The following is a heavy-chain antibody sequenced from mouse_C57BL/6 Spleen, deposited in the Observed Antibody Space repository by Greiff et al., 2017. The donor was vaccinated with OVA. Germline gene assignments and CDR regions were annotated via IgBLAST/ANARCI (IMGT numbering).Heavy chain of an antibody. J-gene: IGHJ1*03. CDR3: ARPYYGSSDWYFGV. V-gene: IGHV1-52*01. Sequence: QVQLQQPGAELVRPGSSVKLSCKASGYTFTSYWMHWVKQRPIQGLEWIGNIDPSDSETHYNQKFKDKATLTVDKSSSTAYMQLSSLTSEDSAVYYCARPYYGSSDWYFGVWGTGTTVTVSS. CDR1: GYTFTSYW. D-gene: IGHD1-1*01. CDR2: IDPSDSET.